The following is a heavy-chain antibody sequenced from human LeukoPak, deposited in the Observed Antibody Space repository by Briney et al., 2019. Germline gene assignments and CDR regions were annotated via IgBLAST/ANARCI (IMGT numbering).Heavy chain of an antibody. CDR1: GYTFTSYG. V-gene: IGHV1-18*01. Sequence: GASVKVSCKASGYTFTSYGISWVRQAPGHGLEWMGLISAYNGNTNYAQKLQGRVTMTTDTSTSTAYMELRSLRSDDTAVYYCARDDNPNSSSWILFRFDPWGQGTLVTVSS. J-gene: IGHJ5*02. D-gene: IGHD6-13*01. CDR3: ARDDNPNSSSWILFRFDP. CDR2: ISAYNGNT.